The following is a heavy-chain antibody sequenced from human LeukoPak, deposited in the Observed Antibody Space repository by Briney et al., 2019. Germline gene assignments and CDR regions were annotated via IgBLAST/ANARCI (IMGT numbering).Heavy chain of an antibody. J-gene: IGHJ4*02. CDR1: GFTFSSYA. CDR2: ISGSGGST. D-gene: IGHD6-13*01. V-gene: IGHV3-23*01. Sequence: GGSLRLSCAASGFTFSSYAMSWVRQAPGKGLEWVSAISGSGGSTYYADPVKGRFTISRDNSKNTLYLQMNSLRAEDTAVYYCAKAYSSSWYVRLFDYWGQGTLVTVSS. CDR3: AKAYSSSWYVRLFDY.